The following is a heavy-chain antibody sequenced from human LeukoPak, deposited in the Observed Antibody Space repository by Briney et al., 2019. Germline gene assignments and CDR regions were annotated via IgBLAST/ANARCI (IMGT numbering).Heavy chain of an antibody. V-gene: IGHV4-59*11. CDR3: AREKSGGIFGVVTNWFDP. D-gene: IGHD3-3*01. CDR2: IYYTGSG. CDR1: GASISSHY. J-gene: IGHJ5*02. Sequence: PSETLSLTCSVSGASISSHYRSWLRQPPGKGLEGLGYIYYTGSGNYNPSLKSRVTMSVDTSKNQFSLRLTSVTAADTAVYYCAREKSGGIFGVVTNWFDPWGQGTLVTVSS.